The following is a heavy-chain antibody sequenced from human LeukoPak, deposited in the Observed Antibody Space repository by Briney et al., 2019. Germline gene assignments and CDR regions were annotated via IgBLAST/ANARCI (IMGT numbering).Heavy chain of an antibody. CDR2: INPNSGGT. D-gene: IGHD5-18*01. J-gene: IGHJ4*02. CDR3: ARDAGQLYFDY. Sequence: ASGKVSCKASGFTFTGYFMHWVRQAPGQGLEWMGRINPNSGGTNYAQEFQGRVTMTWDTSISTAYMDLSRLTFDDTAVYYCARDAGQLYFDYWGQGALVTVSS. V-gene: IGHV1-2*06. CDR1: GFTFTGYF.